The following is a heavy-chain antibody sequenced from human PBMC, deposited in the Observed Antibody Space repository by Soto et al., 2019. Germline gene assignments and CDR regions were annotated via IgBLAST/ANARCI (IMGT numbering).Heavy chain of an antibody. V-gene: IGHV1-69*02. J-gene: IGHJ6*03. CDR1: GGTFSSYT. CDR3: ARASGYCSSTSCYGYMDV. CDR2: IIPILGIA. D-gene: IGHD2-2*01. Sequence: QVQLVQSGAEVKKPGSSVKVSCKASGGTFSSYTISWVRQAPGQGLEWMGRIIPILGIANYAQKFQGRVTITADKLTSTAYMELSSLRTEDTAVYYCARASGYCSSTSCYGYMDVCGKGTTVTVSS.